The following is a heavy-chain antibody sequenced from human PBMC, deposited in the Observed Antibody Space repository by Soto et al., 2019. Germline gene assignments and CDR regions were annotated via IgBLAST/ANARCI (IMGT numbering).Heavy chain of an antibody. CDR3: ARTNYGSGSDYNFDY. J-gene: IGHJ4*02. CDR2: IHHSGSI. D-gene: IGHD3-10*01. Sequence: QVQLQESGPGLVKPSGTLSLTCAVSGGFISSGYWWSWVRQSPGTGLEWIGEIHHSGSINYNPSLESRVTVSVDSSKNQFSLKLNSVTAADTAVYYCARTNYGSGSDYNFDYWGQGILVTVSS. CDR1: GGFISSGYW. V-gene: IGHV4-4*02.